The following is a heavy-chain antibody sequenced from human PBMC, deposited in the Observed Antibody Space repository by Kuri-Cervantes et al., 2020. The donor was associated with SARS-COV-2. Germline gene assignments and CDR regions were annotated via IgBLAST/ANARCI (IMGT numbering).Heavy chain of an antibody. Sequence: SETLSLTCTVSGGSISSSSYYWGWIRQPPGKGLEWIGSIYYSGSTYYNPSLKSRVTISVDTSKNQSSLKLSSVTAADTAVYYCARPLALYYDFWSGYPYDAFDIWGQGTMVTVSS. J-gene: IGHJ3*02. CDR2: IYYSGST. V-gene: IGHV4-39*01. CDR1: GGSISSSSYY. CDR3: ARPLALYYDFWSGYPYDAFDI. D-gene: IGHD3-3*01.